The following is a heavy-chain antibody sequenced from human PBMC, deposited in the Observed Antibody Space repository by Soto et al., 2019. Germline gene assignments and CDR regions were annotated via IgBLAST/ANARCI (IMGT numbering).Heavy chain of an antibody. J-gene: IGHJ4*02. V-gene: IGHV3-30*19. CDR3: ARWGTTGGLDV. D-gene: IGHD3-16*01. CDR2: TSYDGTNK. CDR1: GFTFRSFV. Sequence: QVQLVESGGGVVQPATSLRLSCVGSGFTFRSFVIHWVRQAPGRGLEWVALTSYDGTNKYFGDSVKGRFTISRDNSRNTVDLQMDSLRLEDTALYYCARWGTTGGLDVWGQGTLVSVSS.